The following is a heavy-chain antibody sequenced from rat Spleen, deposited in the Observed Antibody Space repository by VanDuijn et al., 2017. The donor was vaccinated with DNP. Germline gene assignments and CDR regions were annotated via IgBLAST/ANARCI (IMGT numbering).Heavy chain of an antibody. J-gene: IGHJ4*01. CDR1: GFTFSNYD. CDR2: IASDGGST. V-gene: IGHV5-25*01. Sequence: EVQLVESGGGLVQPGRSMKLSCAASGFTFSNYDMAWVRQAPKKGLEWVASIASDGGSTYYPDSVKGRFTISRDNAKNTLYLQMNSLRSEDTATYYCSRVDNYDYYGLDVWGQGTSVTVSS. D-gene: IGHD1-10*01. CDR3: SRVDNYDYYGLDV.